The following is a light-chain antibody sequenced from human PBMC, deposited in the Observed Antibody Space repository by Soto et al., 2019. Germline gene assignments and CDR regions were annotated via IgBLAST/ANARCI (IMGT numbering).Light chain of an antibody. Sequence: QSVLTQPPSVSGAPGQRVTISCTGSSSNIGAGYDVHWYQHLPGTAPKLLIYSNSNRPSGVPDRFSGSKSGTSASLAITGLQAEDEADYYSQSYDSPRRGVFGPGTKLTVL. J-gene: IGLJ1*01. V-gene: IGLV1-40*01. CDR2: SNS. CDR3: QSYDSPRRGV. CDR1: SSNIGAGYD.